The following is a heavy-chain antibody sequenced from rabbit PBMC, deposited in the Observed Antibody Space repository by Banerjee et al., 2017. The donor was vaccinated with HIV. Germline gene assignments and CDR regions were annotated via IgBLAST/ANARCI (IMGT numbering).Heavy chain of an antibody. V-gene: IGHV1S45*01. J-gene: IGHJ4*01. CDR1: GFDFSSSYW. Sequence: QEQLEESGGDLVKPEGSLTLTCTASGFDFSSSYWICWVRQAPGKGLEWIACIYVGDSGFTYYASWAKGRFTISKTSSTTVTLQMTSLTAADTATYFCARGNYDEYGDFDLWGQGTLVTVS. CDR2: IYVGDSGFT. CDR3: ARGNYDEYGDFDL. D-gene: IGHD2-1*01.